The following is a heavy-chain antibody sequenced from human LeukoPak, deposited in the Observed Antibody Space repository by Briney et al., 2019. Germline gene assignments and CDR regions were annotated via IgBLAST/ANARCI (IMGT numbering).Heavy chain of an antibody. CDR3: ARGRRAVRGVIPFNYGMDV. Sequence: ASVKVSCKASGYTFTSYAMHWVRQAPGQRLEWMGWINAGNGNTKYSQKFQGRVTMTRDTSIDTAFLEVSSLTSDDTAVYYCARGRRAVRGVIPFNYGMDVWGLGTTVTVSS. CDR1: GYTFTSYA. D-gene: IGHD3-10*01. J-gene: IGHJ6*02. CDR2: INAGNGNT. V-gene: IGHV1-3*01.